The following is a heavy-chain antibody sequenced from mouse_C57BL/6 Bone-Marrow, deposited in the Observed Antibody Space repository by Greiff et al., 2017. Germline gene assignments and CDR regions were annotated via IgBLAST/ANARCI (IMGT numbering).Heavy chain of an antibody. CDR2: IDPSDSYT. J-gene: IGHJ3*01. V-gene: IGHV1-59*01. D-gene: IGHD4-1*02. Sequence: QVQLQQPGAELVRPGTSVKLSCKASGYTFTSYWMHWVKQRPGQGLEWIGVIDPSDSYTNYNQKFKGKATLTVETSSSTASMQLSSLTSEDSAVYYCARWPTGTWFAYWGQGTLVTVSA. CDR1: GYTFTSYW. CDR3: ARWPTGTWFAY.